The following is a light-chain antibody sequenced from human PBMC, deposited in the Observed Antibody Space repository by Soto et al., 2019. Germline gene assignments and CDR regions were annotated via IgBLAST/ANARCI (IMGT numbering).Light chain of an antibody. Sequence: QSALTQPRSVSGSPGQSVTISCTGTSSDVGGYNYVSWYLQHPGKAPKVMIYDVSKRPSGVPDRFSGSKSGNTASLTISGLQAEDEADYYCASYTRTTTLVFGGGTKLTVL. CDR2: DVS. V-gene: IGLV2-11*01. CDR1: SSDVGGYNY. CDR3: ASYTRTTTLV. J-gene: IGLJ2*01.